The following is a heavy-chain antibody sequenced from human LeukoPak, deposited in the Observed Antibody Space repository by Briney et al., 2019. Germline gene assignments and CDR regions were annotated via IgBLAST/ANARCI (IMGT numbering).Heavy chain of an antibody. CDR3: ARDRRYYDSSGYYFHWYFDL. Sequence: GGSLRLSCVVSGFSLSSHGMHWVRQAPGKGLEDVSAISSNGISTFYANSVKGRFTVSRDNSKNTLYLQMNSLRAEDTALYYCARDRRYYDSSGYYFHWYFDLWGRGTLVTVSS. CDR2: ISSNGIST. CDR1: GFSLSSHG. V-gene: IGHV3-64*01. D-gene: IGHD3-22*01. J-gene: IGHJ2*01.